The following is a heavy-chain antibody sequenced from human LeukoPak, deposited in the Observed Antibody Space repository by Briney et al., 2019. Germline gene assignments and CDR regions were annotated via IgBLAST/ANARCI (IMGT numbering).Heavy chain of an antibody. V-gene: IGHV3-48*02. CDR1: GFTFSSYN. J-gene: IGHJ4*02. D-gene: IGHD6-6*01. Sequence: PGGSLRLSCAPSGFTFSSYNMNWVRQAPGKGLEWVSYISSSSSTIYYAGSVKGRFTISRDNAKNALYLQMNSLRDEDTAVYYCAREYSSSSGSVSDYWGQGTLVTVSS. CDR3: AREYSSSSGSVSDY. CDR2: ISSSSSTI.